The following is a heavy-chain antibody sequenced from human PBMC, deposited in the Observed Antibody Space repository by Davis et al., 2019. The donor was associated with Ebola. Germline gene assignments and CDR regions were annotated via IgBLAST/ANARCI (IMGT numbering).Heavy chain of an antibody. D-gene: IGHD1-26*01. V-gene: IGHV1-69*13. CDR3: TFGELLNGPFDY. Sequence: SVKVSCKASGGTFSSYAISWVRQAPGQGLEWMGGIIPIFGTANYAQKFQGRVTITADDSTSTAYMELSSLRSEDTAVYYCTFGELLNGPFDYWGQGTLVTVSS. J-gene: IGHJ4*02. CDR2: IIPIFGTA. CDR1: GGTFSSYA.